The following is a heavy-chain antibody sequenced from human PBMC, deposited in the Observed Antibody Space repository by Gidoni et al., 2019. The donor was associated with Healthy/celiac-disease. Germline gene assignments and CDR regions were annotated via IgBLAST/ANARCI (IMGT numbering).Heavy chain of an antibody. CDR1: GFTFDDYT. V-gene: IGHV3-43*01. CDR3: AKDSHTLLLAGGIDY. CDR2: ISWDGGST. D-gene: IGHD3-16*01. J-gene: IGHJ4*02. Sequence: EVQLVESGGVVVQPGGSLRLSCAASGFTFDDYTMHWVRQAPGKGLEWVSLISWDGGSTYYADSVKGRFTISRDNSKNSLYLQMNSLRTEDTALYYCAKDSHTLLLAGGIDYWGQGTLVTVSS.